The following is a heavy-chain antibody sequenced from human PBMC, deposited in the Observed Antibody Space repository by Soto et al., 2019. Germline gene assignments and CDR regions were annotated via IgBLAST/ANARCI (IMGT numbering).Heavy chain of an antibody. Sequence: ASVKVSCKASGYTFTGYYMHWVRQAPGQGLEWMGWINPNSGGTSYAQKFQGWVTMTRDTSISTAYMELSRLRSDDTAVYYCAREAYSSSFYWFDPWGQGTLVTVSS. CDR3: AREAYSSSFYWFDP. V-gene: IGHV1-2*04. J-gene: IGHJ5*02. CDR1: GYTFTGYY. CDR2: INPNSGGT. D-gene: IGHD6-6*01.